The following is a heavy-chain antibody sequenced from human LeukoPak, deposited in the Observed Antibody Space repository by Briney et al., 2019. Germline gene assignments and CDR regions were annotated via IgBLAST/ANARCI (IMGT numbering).Heavy chain of an antibody. CDR2: ISSSGSTI. CDR3: ARDDRFGEFDY. V-gene: IGHV3-48*03. Sequence: GGPLRLSCAASGFTFSSYEMNWVRQAPGKGLEWVSYISSSGSTIYYADSVKGRFTISRDNAKNSLYLQMNSLRAEDTAVYYCARDDRFGEFDYWGQGTLVTVSS. D-gene: IGHD3-10*01. J-gene: IGHJ4*02. CDR1: GFTFSSYE.